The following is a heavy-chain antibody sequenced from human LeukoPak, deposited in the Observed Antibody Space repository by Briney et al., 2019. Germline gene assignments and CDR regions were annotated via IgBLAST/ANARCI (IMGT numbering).Heavy chain of an antibody. V-gene: IGHV4-59*04. Sequence: PSETLSLTCTVSGGSITDYHWIWIRQPPGKELEWIGSIYHSGTTYYNPSLKSRVTISLDTSKNQFSLRLTSVTAADTAVYFCARGRPVFDYWGQGTLVTVSS. CDR3: ARGRPVFDY. D-gene: IGHD6-6*01. CDR2: IYHSGTT. J-gene: IGHJ4*02. CDR1: GGSITDYH.